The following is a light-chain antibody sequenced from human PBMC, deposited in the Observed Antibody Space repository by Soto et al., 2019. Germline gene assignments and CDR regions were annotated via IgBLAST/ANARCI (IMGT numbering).Light chain of an antibody. J-gene: IGLJ2*01. Sequence: QSVLTQPPSVSGAPGQRVTISCTGSSSNIGAGYDVHWYQQLPGTAPKLLICGNSNRPSGVPDRFSGSKSGTSASLAITGLQAEDEAEDYGQYYDSSLSMVFGGGTKLTVL. V-gene: IGLV1-40*01. CDR1: SSNIGAGYD. CDR3: QYYDSSLSMV. CDR2: GNS.